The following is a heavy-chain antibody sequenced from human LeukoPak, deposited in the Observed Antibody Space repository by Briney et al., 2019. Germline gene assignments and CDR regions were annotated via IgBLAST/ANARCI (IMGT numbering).Heavy chain of an antibody. CDR3: ARVRFGELAFMDV. Sequence: ASVKVSCKASGYTFTGYYMHWVRQVPGQGLEWMGWINPNSGGTNYAQKFQGWVTMTRDTSISTAYMELSRLRSDDTAVYYCARVRFGELAFMDVWGQGTTVTVSS. V-gene: IGHV1-2*04. CDR1: GYTFTGYY. J-gene: IGHJ6*02. D-gene: IGHD3-10*01. CDR2: INPNSGGT.